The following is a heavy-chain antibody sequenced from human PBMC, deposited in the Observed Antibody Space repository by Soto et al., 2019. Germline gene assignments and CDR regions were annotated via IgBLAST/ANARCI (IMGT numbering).Heavy chain of an antibody. D-gene: IGHD3-22*01. V-gene: IGHV1-3*05. Sequence: QVQLVQSGAEEKKPGASVKVSCKASGYTFTSYAMHWVRQAPGQRLEWMGWINAGNGNTKYSQKFQGRVTITRDTAENTAYMELSCLRSEDTAVYYCARSSGSYVIDDYWGQGTLVTVSS. CDR3: ARSSGSYVIDDY. CDR1: GYTFTSYA. J-gene: IGHJ4*02. CDR2: INAGNGNT.